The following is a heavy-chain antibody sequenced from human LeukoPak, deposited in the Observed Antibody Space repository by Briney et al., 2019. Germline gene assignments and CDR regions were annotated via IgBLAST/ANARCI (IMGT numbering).Heavy chain of an antibody. CDR1: GGSITDHF. Sequence: SETLSLTCTVSGGSITDHFWGWIRHTPGMGLEWIGHIYGSPTYNPSLKSRVTISDDTSENQIFLQMTSVTAADTAIYYCARRFRTSASGILHHDAYDIWGPGTEVVVSS. V-gene: IGHV4-4*09. D-gene: IGHD3-10*01. CDR3: ARRFRTSASGILHHDAYDI. J-gene: IGHJ3*02. CDR2: IYGSP.